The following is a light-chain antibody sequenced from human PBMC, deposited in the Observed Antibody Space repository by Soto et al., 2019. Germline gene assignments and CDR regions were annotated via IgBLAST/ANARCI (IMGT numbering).Light chain of an antibody. CDR3: QTWVTGIYV. Sequence: QPVLTQSPSASASLGASVKLTCTLSSGHSSYAIAWHQQQPEKGPRYLMKLNSDCSHSKGDGIPDRFSGSSSGAERYLTISSLQSEDEADYYCQTWVTGIYVFGTGTKVTVL. J-gene: IGLJ1*01. V-gene: IGLV4-69*01. CDR1: SGHSSYA. CDR2: LNSDCSH.